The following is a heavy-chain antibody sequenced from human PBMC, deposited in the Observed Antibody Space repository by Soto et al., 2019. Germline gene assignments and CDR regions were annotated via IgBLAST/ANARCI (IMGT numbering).Heavy chain of an antibody. J-gene: IGHJ4*02. CDR2: LYYSGST. Sequence: SETLYLTRTVPGSSISSYYWSWIRQPPGRGLEWIGYLYYSGSTNYSPSLNSRVTISVDTSKNQFSLKLTSVTAADTAVYHCARGYKTPGGWFYFDFWGKGALLTGSS. D-gene: IGHD1-1*01. V-gene: IGHV4-59*01. CDR3: ARGYKTPGGWFYFDF. CDR1: GSSISSYY.